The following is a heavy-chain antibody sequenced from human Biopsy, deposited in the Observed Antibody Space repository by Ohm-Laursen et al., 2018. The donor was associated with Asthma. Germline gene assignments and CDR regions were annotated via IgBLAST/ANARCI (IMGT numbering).Heavy chain of an antibody. V-gene: IGHV3-53*01. J-gene: IGHJ4*02. CDR3: ARGDSSGWSHYYFDY. CDR2: IYSGRTS. Sequence: SLRLSCTASGFTVSRDHMFWVRQAPGKGLEWVSGIYSGRTSHTEDSVRGRFTISRDFSKNTLHLQMHSLRVEDTAVYYCARGDSSGWSHYYFDYWGQGTLVTVSS. D-gene: IGHD6-19*01. CDR1: GFTVSRDH.